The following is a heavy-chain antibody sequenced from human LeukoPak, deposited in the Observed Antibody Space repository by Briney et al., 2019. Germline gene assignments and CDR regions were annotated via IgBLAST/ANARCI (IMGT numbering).Heavy chain of an antibody. CDR1: GFTFSSCG. CDR3: AVIRFLEWLEESAYYYYGMDV. J-gene: IGHJ6*02. D-gene: IGHD3-3*01. Sequence: QPGRSLRLSCAASGFTFSSCGMHWVRQAPGKGLEWVAVISYDGSNKYYADSVKGRFAISRDNSKNTLYLQMNSLRAEDTAVYYCAVIRFLEWLEESAYYYYGMDVWGQGTTVTVSS. CDR2: ISYDGSNK. V-gene: IGHV3-30*03.